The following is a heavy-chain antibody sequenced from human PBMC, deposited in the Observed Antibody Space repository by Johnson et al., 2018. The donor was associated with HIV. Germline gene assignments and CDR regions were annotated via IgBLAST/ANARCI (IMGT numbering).Heavy chain of an antibody. D-gene: IGHD5-18*01. CDR3: ARLPSGYSRDAFDI. CDR1: GFTFSSYG. Sequence: QVQLVESGGGVVQPGRSLRLSCAASGFTFSSYGMHWVRQAPGKGLELVAVISYDGNNKYYADSVKGRFSISRDNSKNTLYLQMNSLRPEDTAIYYGARLPSGYSRDAFDIWGQGTMVTVSS. J-gene: IGHJ3*02. V-gene: IGHV3-30*19. CDR2: ISYDGNNK.